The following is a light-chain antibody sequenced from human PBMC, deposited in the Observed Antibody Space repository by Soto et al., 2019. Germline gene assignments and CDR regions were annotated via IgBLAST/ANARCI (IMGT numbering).Light chain of an antibody. V-gene: IGLV2-14*03. CDR2: SVS. CDR3: SSSTSRFTYP. Sequence: QSVLTQPASVSGSPGQSITISCTGTSSDVGAYNSVSWYQQHPDKAPKLIIFSVSYRSSGVSDRFSGSKSDNTASLTISGLSTEDEADYYCSSSTSRFTYPFGTGTTLTVL. J-gene: IGLJ1*01. CDR1: SSDVGAYNS.